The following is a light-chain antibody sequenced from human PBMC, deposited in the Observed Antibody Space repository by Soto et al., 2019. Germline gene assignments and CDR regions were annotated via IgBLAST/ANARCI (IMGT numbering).Light chain of an antibody. CDR3: QHYNNWPPNT. V-gene: IGKV3-15*01. Sequence: EIVMTQSPATLSVSPGERATLSCRASQSVSSNLAWYQQTPGQAPRLLIYGASTRATGIPARFSGSGCGTEFTLTISGLQSEDFAVYYCQHYNNWPPNTFGGGTKVEIK. CDR2: GAS. J-gene: IGKJ4*01. CDR1: QSVSSN.